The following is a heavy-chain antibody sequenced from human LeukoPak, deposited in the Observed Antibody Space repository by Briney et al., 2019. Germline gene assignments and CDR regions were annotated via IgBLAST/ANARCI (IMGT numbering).Heavy chain of an antibody. CDR3: ARGGYYYDSSGYYYGLDY. Sequence: SETLSLTCTVSGASISTYYWSWIRQPPGKGLEWLGYIYFTGSTNYNPSLESRISISVDTSTKQFSLKLTSVTAADTAMYYCARGGYYYDSSGYYYGLDYWGQGTLVTVSS. CDR2: IYFTGST. V-gene: IGHV4-59*01. J-gene: IGHJ4*02. D-gene: IGHD3-22*01. CDR1: GASISTYY.